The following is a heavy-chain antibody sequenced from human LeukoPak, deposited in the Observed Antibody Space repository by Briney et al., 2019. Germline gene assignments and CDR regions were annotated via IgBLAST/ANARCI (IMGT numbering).Heavy chain of an antibody. V-gene: IGHV4-59*01. CDR2: IYDSGST. CDR3: ARTSSSWL. J-gene: IGHJ4*02. Sequence: SETLSLTCTVSGGSISNYYWSWIRQPPGKGLEWIGCIYDSGSTDYNPSLKSRVTISVDTSKNQFSLRLTSVTAADTAMYYCARTSSSWLWGQGTLVTVSS. D-gene: IGHD6-13*01. CDR1: GGSISNYY.